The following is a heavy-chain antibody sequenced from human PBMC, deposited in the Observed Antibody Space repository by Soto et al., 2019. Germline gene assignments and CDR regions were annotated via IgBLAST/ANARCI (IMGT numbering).Heavy chain of an antibody. Sequence: QVQLEQSGAEMKRPGSSVKVSCETSGGIFTNYTFSWVRQAPGQGLEWMGWIIPVLNVAHYAQKFQGRIAVTADKSTSTAFLELTDLISEDMAIYFCARAPTASSPFDYWGQGTLVTVSS. D-gene: IGHD2-21*02. V-gene: IGHV1-69*02. CDR3: ARAPTASSPFDY. CDR1: GGIFTNYT. J-gene: IGHJ4*02. CDR2: IIPVLNVA.